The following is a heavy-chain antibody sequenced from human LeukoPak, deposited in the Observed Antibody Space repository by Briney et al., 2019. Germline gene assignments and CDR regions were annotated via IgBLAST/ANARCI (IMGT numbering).Heavy chain of an antibody. V-gene: IGHV4-59*08. CDR1: GGSISSDY. CDR3: ATRGY. Sequence: SETLSLTCSVSGGSISSDYWQWIRQPPGKGLEWIGYIYNSGSNNYNPSLKSRVTISIDTSKNQFSLKLTSVTAADTAVYYCATRGYWGQGTLVTVSS. D-gene: IGHD3-10*01. J-gene: IGHJ4*02. CDR2: IYNSGSN.